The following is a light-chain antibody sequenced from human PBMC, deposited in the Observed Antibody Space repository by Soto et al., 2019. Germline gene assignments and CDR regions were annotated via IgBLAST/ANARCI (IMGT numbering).Light chain of an antibody. J-gene: IGKJ2*01. CDR1: QSVSSSY. CDR3: QQYGSAPPTYT. Sequence: EIVLTQSPGTLSLSPGERATLSCRASQSVSSSYLAWYQQKPGQAPTLLIYGASSKATGIPDRFRGSGSGTDFTLTISRLEPEDFAVYYCQQYGSAPPTYTFGQGTKLEIK. CDR2: GAS. V-gene: IGKV3-20*01.